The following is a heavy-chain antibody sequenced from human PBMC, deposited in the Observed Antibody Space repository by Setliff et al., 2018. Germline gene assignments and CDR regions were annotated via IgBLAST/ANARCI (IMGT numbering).Heavy chain of an antibody. CDR2: VYPGDSDT. J-gene: IGHJ3*02. Sequence: GESLKISCKGSGYTFSNYWVGWVRQMPGKGLEWMGVVYPGDSDTRYSPSFQGQGTMSADKSFSTAFLQWSSLRASDTAMYYCARLGAPASHDAFDIWGQGTMVTVSS. CDR1: GYTFSNYW. V-gene: IGHV5-51*01. D-gene: IGHD6-25*01. CDR3: ARLGAPASHDAFDI.